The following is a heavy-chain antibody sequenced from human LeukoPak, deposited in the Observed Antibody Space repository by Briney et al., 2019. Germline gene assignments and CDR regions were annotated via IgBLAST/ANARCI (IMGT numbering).Heavy chain of an antibody. Sequence: SLRLSCAASGFTFSSYAMHWVRQAPGKGLEWVAVISYDGSNKYYADSVKGRFTISRDNSKNTLYLQMNSLRAEDTAVYYCARGGIVGFDYWGQGTLVTVSS. J-gene: IGHJ4*02. CDR1: GFTFSSYA. CDR3: ARGGIVGFDY. V-gene: IGHV3-30-3*01. CDR2: ISYDGSNK. D-gene: IGHD1-26*01.